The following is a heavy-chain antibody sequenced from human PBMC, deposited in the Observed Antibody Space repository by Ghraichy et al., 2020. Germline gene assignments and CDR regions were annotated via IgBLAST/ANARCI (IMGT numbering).Heavy chain of an antibody. CDR2: ISAYNGNT. J-gene: IGHJ6*02. CDR3: ATILGIYYYYGMDV. D-gene: IGHD3-3*01. V-gene: IGHV1-18*04. Sequence: ASVKVSCKASGYTFTSYGISWVRQAPGQGLEWMGWISAYNGNTNYAQKLQGRVTMTTDTSTSTAYMELRSLRSDDTAVYYCATILGIYYYYGMDVWGQGTTVTVSS. CDR1: GYTFTSYG.